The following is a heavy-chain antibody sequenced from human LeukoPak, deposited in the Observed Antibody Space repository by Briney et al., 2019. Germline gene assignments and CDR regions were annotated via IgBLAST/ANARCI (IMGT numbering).Heavy chain of an antibody. J-gene: IGHJ4*02. CDR1: GFTFNHFW. CDR2: IKKTGSET. CDR3: AKDRWTTVSRYFDY. Sequence: GGSLRLSCAASGFTFNHFWMSWIRQAPGKGLEWVAYIKKTGSETYYVDSVKGRFTLSRDNSKNTLYLQMNSLRAEDTAIYYCAKDRWTTVSRYFDYWGQGILVTVSS. V-gene: IGHV3-7*03. D-gene: IGHD4-17*01.